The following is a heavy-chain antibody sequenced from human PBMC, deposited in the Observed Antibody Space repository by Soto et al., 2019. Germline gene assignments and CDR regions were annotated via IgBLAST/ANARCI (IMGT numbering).Heavy chain of an antibody. CDR1: GFTFSSYA. Sequence: QVQLVESGGGVVQPGRSLRLSCAASGFTFSSYAMHWVRQAPGKGLEWVAVISYDGSNKYYADSVKGRFTISRDNSKNTLYXXXXXLRAXXXAVXXXAXXXSPYSSGWHNRHFDYWGQGTLVTVSS. CDR2: ISYDGSNK. CDR3: AXXXSPYSSGWHNRHFDY. D-gene: IGHD6-19*01. J-gene: IGHJ4*02. V-gene: IGHV3-30-3*01.